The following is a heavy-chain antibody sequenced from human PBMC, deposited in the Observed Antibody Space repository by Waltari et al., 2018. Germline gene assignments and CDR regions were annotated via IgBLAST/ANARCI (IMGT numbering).Heavy chain of an antibody. CDR3: AHTLPPYYDILTGYYTASPYFDY. CDR1: GGSISSYYW. J-gene: IGHJ4*02. V-gene: IGHV2-5*08. Sequence: QESGPGLVKPSETLSLTCTVSGGSISSYYWSWIRQPPGKALEWLALIYWNDDKRYSPSLKSRRTITKDTSKNQVVLTMTNMDPVDTATYYCAHTLPPYYDILTGYYTASPYFDYWGQGTLVTVSS. CDR2: IYWNDDK. D-gene: IGHD3-9*01.